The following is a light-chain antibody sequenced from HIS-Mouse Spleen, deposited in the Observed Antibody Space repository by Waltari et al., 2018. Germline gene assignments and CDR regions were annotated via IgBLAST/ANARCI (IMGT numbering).Light chain of an antibody. J-gene: IGLJ2*01. CDR3: AAWDDSLNGVV. CDR1: SSNIGSTT. Sequence: QSVLTQPPSASGTPGQRVTISCSGSSSNIGSTTVNWYQQLPGTAPKLLIDSTNQRPSGVPDRFSGSKSGTSASLAISGLQSEDEADYYCAAWDDSLNGVVFGGGTKLTVL. CDR2: STN. V-gene: IGLV1-44*01.